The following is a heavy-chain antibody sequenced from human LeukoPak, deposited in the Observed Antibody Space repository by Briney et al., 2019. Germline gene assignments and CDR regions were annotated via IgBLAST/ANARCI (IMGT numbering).Heavy chain of an antibody. Sequence: ASVKVSCKASGYTFTGYYMHWVRQAPGQGLEWMGWINPNSGGTNYAQKFQGRVTMTRDTSISTAYMELSRLRSDDTAVYYCARGGGIQLWFSSYNWFDPWGQGTLVTVSS. D-gene: IGHD5-18*01. CDR3: ARGGGIQLWFSSYNWFDP. V-gene: IGHV1-2*02. CDR1: GYTFTGYY. J-gene: IGHJ5*02. CDR2: INPNSGGT.